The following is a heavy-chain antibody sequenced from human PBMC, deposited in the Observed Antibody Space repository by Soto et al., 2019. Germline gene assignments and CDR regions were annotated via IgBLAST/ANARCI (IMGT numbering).Heavy chain of an antibody. D-gene: IGHD3-22*01. CDR2: VYYSGST. CDR1: GGAISIGGYY. J-gene: IGHJ5*02. Sequence: SETLSLTCTVSGGAISIGGYYLSWIRQHPGKGLEWIGYVYYSGSTYYNPSLKSRVTISVDTSKNQFSLKLSSVTAADTAVYYCARDRVSGYWYHWGQGTLITVYS. V-gene: IGHV4-31*03. CDR3: ARDRVSGYWYH.